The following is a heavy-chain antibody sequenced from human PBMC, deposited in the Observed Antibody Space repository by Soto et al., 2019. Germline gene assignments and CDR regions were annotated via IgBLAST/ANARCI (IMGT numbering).Heavy chain of an antibody. CDR3: ARLAPPYYDILTGYSHYYYYGMDV. Sequence: GESLKISCKGSGYSFTSYWIGWVRQMPGKGLEWMGIIYPGDSDTRYSPSLQGQVTISADKSISTAYLQWSSLKASDTAMYYCARLAPPYYDILTGYSHYYYYGMDVWGQGTTVTVSS. D-gene: IGHD3-9*01. J-gene: IGHJ6*02. CDR2: IYPGDSDT. CDR1: GYSFTSYW. V-gene: IGHV5-51*01.